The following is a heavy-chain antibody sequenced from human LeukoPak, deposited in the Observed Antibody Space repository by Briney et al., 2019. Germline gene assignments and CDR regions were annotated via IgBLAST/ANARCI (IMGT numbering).Heavy chain of an antibody. CDR3: ARSGPTMVRGAPYYYYGMDV. CDR2: INPNSGGT. CDR1: GYTFTGYY. J-gene: IGHJ6*02. D-gene: IGHD3-10*01. Sequence: ASVKVSCKASGYTFTGYYMRWVRQAPGQGLEWMGWINPNSGGTNYAQKFQGWVTMTRDTSISTAYIELSRLRSDDTAVYYCARSGPTMVRGAPYYYYGMDVWGQGTTVTVSS. V-gene: IGHV1-2*04.